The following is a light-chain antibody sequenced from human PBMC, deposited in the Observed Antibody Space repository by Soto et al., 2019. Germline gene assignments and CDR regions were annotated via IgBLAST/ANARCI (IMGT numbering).Light chain of an antibody. V-gene: IGKV3-20*01. CDR2: GAS. CDR3: QQYGSSPRT. Sequence: SVLTQSPATLSLSPGERATLSCRARQSVSSSYLAWYQQKPGQAPRLLIYGASSRATGIPDRFSGSGSGTDFTLTISRLEPEDFTVYYCQQYGSSPRTFGQRTKVDVK. J-gene: IGKJ1*01. CDR1: QSVSSSY.